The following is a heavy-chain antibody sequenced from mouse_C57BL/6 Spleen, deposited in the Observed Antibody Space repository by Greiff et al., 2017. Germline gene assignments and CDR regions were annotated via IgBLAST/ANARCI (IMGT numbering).Heavy chain of an antibody. Sequence: EVKLVESGPELVKPGASVKIPCKASGYTFTDYNMDWVKQSHGKSLEWIGDINPNNGGTIYNQKFKGKATLTVDKSSSTAYMELRSLTSEDTAVYYCARWGRNYAMDYWGQGTSVTVSS. CDR3: ARWGRNYAMDY. CDR1: GYTFTDYN. J-gene: IGHJ4*01. CDR2: INPNNGGT. V-gene: IGHV1-18*01.